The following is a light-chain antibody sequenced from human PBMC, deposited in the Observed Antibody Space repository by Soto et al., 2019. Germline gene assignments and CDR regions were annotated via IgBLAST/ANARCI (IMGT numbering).Light chain of an antibody. CDR3: MQGTHWPIT. CDR1: QSLVHSDGNTY. J-gene: IGKJ5*01. Sequence: ALLIQYPVSLPVTLGQPASISCRSSQSLVHSDGNTYFSWFQQRPGRSPRRLIYKVSNRDSGVPARFSGSGSGTDFALKISRVEAEDVGVYYCMQGTHWPITFGQGTRLAIK. V-gene: IGKV2-30*02. CDR2: KVS.